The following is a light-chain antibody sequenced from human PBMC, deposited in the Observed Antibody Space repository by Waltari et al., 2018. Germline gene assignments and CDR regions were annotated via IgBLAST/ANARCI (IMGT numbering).Light chain of an antibody. CDR1: NIGSKI. Sequence: SYELTQPLSVSVALGQTARITCGGNNIGSKIVHWYQQRQGQNPLLVTYRDSNRPSGIPERVSGSSKGNTATLTGSRAQAGDEADYYCQVWDSSTVVFGGGTKLTV. V-gene: IGLV3-9*01. J-gene: IGLJ2*01. CDR2: RDS. CDR3: QVWDSSTVV.